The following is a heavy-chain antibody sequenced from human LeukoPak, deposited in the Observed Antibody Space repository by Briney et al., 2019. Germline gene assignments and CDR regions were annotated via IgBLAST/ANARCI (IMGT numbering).Heavy chain of an antibody. Sequence: SETLSLTCIVSGGSISSYYWSWIRQPAGKGLEWIGRIYAGGGTNYISSLKSRVTLSVDTSKNQFSLKLRSVTAADTAVYYWARAPPTVTTIFGFWGQGTLVTVSS. J-gene: IGHJ4*02. CDR2: IYAGGGT. D-gene: IGHD4-17*01. CDR1: GGSISSYY. V-gene: IGHV4-4*07. CDR3: ARAPPTVTTIFGF.